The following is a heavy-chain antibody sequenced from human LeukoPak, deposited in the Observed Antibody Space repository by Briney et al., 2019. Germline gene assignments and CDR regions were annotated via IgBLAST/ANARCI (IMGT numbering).Heavy chain of an antibody. CDR1: GFTFSSYA. J-gene: IGHJ4*02. V-gene: IGHV3-23*01. D-gene: IGHD6-13*01. CDR3: AKGGPYSSSWGGKFDH. Sequence: PGVSLRLSCAASGFTFSSYAMNWVRQAPGKGLEWVSSISGSGDRTYYADSVNGRFTNSRDNSKNTLYLQMNSLRAEDTAIYYCAKGGPYSSSWGGKFDHWGQGTLVTVSS. CDR2: ISGSGDRT.